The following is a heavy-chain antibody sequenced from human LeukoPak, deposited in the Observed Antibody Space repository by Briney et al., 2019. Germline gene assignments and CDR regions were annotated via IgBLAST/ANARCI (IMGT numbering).Heavy chain of an antibody. CDR1: GYTFTGYY. V-gene: IGHV1-2*06. CDR2: INPNSGGT. D-gene: IGHD1-26*01. Sequence: ASVKVSCKASGYTFTGYYMHWVRQAPGQGLEWMGRINPNSGGTNYAQKFRGRVTMTRDTSISTAYMELSRLRSDDTAVYYCARTYSGSSEWYFDYWGQGTLVTVSS. J-gene: IGHJ4*02. CDR3: ARTYSGSSEWYFDY.